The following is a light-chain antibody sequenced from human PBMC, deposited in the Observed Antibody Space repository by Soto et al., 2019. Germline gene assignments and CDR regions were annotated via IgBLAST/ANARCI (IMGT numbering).Light chain of an antibody. Sequence: DIQMTQSPSTLSASVGDRVTITCRASQSVSTWLAWYQQKPGKAPKLLIYDASSLENGVTSRLSGSGSGTEFTLTISSLQPEDFATYYCQQDESYPWTFGQGTKVEIK. J-gene: IGKJ1*01. CDR3: QQDESYPWT. CDR1: QSVSTW. CDR2: DAS. V-gene: IGKV1-5*01.